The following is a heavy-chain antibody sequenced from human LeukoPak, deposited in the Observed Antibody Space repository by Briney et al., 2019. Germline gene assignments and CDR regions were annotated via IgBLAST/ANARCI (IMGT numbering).Heavy chain of an antibody. Sequence: ASVKVSCKASGYTFTGYYMHWVRQAPGQGLEWMGWINPNSGGTNYAQKFQGRVTMTRDTSISTAYMELSRLRSDDTAVYYCARSYRIQVAALDYWGQGTLVTVSS. J-gene: IGHJ4*02. CDR2: INPNSGGT. V-gene: IGHV1-2*02. CDR1: GYTFTGYY. CDR3: ARSYRIQVAALDY. D-gene: IGHD6-6*01.